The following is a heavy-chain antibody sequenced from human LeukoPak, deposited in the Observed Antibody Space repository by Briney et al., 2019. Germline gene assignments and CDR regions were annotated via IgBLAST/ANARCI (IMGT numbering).Heavy chain of an antibody. CDR1: GFTFSSYE. Sequence: GGSLRLSCAASGFTFSSYEMNWVRQAPGKGLEWVSYISSSGSTIYYADSVKGRFTISRDNAKNSLYLQMNSLRAEDTAVYYCAKLLEGIMYVDYWGQGALVTVSS. J-gene: IGHJ4*02. CDR3: AKLLEGIMYVDY. CDR2: ISSSGSTI. D-gene: IGHD4-23*01. V-gene: IGHV3-48*03.